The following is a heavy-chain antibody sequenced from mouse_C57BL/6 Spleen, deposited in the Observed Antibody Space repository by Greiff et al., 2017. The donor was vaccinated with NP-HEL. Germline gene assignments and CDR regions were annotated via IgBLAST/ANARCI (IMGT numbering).Heavy chain of an antibody. Sequence: EVKLMESGPGLVKPSQSLSLTCSVTGYSITSGYYWNWIRQFPGNKLEWMGYISYDGSNNSNPSLKNRISITRDTSKNQCFLKLNSVTTEDTATYYCARGFITTDAMDYWGQGTSVTVSS. CDR2: ISYDGSN. D-gene: IGHD1-1*01. V-gene: IGHV3-6*01. CDR1: GYSITSGYY. CDR3: ARGFITTDAMDY. J-gene: IGHJ4*01.